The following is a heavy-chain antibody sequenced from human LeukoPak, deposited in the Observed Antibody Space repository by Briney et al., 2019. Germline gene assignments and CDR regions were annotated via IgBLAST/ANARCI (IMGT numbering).Heavy chain of an antibody. CDR1: GFTFSSYA. V-gene: IGHV3-23*01. D-gene: IGHD6-19*01. CDR3: AKDRRLREGSGWYYFDY. Sequence: AGGSLRLYCAASGFTFSSYAMSWVRQAPGQGLEWVSAISGSGGSTYYAVSVKGRFTISRDNYKNTMYLQMNSLRAEDTAVYYCAKDRRLREGSGWYYFDYWGQGTLVTVSS. CDR2: ISGSGGST. J-gene: IGHJ4*02.